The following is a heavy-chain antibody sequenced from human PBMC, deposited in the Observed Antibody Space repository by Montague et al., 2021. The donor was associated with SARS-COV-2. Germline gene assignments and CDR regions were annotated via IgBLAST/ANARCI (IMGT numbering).Heavy chain of an antibody. J-gene: IGHJ6*02. CDR1: GFTVSSNY. CDR2: IYSGGST. Sequence: CLILSLAASGFTVSSNYMSWVRQAPGKGLEWVSVIYSGGSTYYADSVKGRFTISRDNSKNTLYLQMNSLRAEDTAVYYCARDVSPIGLMDVWGQGTTVTVSS. V-gene: IGHV3-53*01. CDR3: ARDVSPIGLMDV.